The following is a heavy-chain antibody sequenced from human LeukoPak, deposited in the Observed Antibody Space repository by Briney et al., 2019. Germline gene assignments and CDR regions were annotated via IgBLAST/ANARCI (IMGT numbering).Heavy chain of an antibody. J-gene: IGHJ4*02. D-gene: IGHD3-22*01. CDR2: ISGSGGST. Sequence: GGSLRLSCAASGFTFSSYAMSWVRQAPGKGLEWVSAISGSGGSTYYADSVKGRFTISRDNSKNTLYLQMNSLRAEGTAVYYCAKDNSDYYDSSGYYPGDYWGQGTLVTVSS. V-gene: IGHV3-23*01. CDR1: GFTFSSYA. CDR3: AKDNSDYYDSSGYYPGDY.